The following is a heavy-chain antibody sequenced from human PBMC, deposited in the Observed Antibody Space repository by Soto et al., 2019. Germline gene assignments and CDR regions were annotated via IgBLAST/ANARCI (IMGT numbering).Heavy chain of an antibody. CDR2: ISAYNGNT. Sequence: QVQLVQSGAEVKKPGASVKVSCKASGYTFTSYGISWVRQAPGQGLEWMGWISAYNGNTNYAQKLQCRVTMTADTSTSIAYMELRSLRSDDTAVYYCARSSSGPPPDAFDIWGQGTMVSVSS. V-gene: IGHV1-18*01. CDR3: ARSSSGPPPDAFDI. CDR1: GYTFTSYG. J-gene: IGHJ3*02. D-gene: IGHD6-19*01.